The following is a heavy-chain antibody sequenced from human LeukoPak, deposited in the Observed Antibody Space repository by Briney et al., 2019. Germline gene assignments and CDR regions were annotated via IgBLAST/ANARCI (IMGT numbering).Heavy chain of an antibody. V-gene: IGHV4-59*01. CDR2: IYYSGST. CDR1: GGSISSYY. CDR3: ARGLDYYDSSGYYDY. J-gene: IGHJ4*02. D-gene: IGHD3-22*01. Sequence: PSETLSLTCTVSGGSISSYYWSWIRQPPGKGLEWTGYIYYSGSTNYNPSLKSRVTISVGTSKNQFSLKLSSVTAADTAVYYCARGLDYYDSSGYYDYWGQGTLVTVSS.